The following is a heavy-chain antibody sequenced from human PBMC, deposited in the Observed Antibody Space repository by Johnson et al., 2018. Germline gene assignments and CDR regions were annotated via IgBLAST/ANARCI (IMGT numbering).Heavy chain of an antibody. CDR3: ARDSAYYGMDV. CDR2: IYSGGST. Sequence: QVQLVESGGGVVQPGRSLRLSCAASGFTFSSYGMHWVRQAPGKGLEWVSVIYSGGSTYYADSVKGRFTISRDNSKNTLYLQMNSLRAEDTAVYYCARDSAYYGMDVWGQGTTVTVSS. CDR1: GFTFSSYG. V-gene: IGHV3-NL1*01. J-gene: IGHJ6*02.